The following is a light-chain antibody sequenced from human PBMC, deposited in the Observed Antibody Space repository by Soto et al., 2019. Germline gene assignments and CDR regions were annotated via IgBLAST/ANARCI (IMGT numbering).Light chain of an antibody. Sequence: DTQMTQSPSTLSASIGDRVTITCRASQSIGSELAWYQQKPGKAPKLLIYKASSLESGVPSTFSGSGSGTEFSLTVSSLQPDDFATYYCLQYESYPLTFGGGTKVDIK. J-gene: IGKJ4*01. CDR2: KAS. V-gene: IGKV1-5*03. CDR3: LQYESYPLT. CDR1: QSIGSE.